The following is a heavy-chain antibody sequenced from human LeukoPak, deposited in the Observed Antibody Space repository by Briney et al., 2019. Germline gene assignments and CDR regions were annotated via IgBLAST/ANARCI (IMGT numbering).Heavy chain of an antibody. Sequence: DSVKVSCKASGYTFTGYYMHWVRQAPGQGLEWMGWINPYSGGTNYAQKFQGWVTMTRDTSISTAYMELSRLRSDDTAVYYCAREASQMDAFDIWGQGTMVTVSS. J-gene: IGHJ3*02. CDR2: INPYSGGT. CDR3: AREASQMDAFDI. D-gene: IGHD5-24*01. CDR1: GYTFTGYY. V-gene: IGHV1-2*04.